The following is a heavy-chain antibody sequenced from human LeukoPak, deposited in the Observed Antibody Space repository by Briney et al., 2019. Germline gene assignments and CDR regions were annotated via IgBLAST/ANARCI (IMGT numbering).Heavy chain of an antibody. Sequence: ASVKVSCKASGYTLTSYGISWVRQAPGQGREWVGWVSAYNGNTNYAHKLQGRVTMTTDTSTSTAYMELRSLRSDATAVYYCARGSHDRYDSSSDGFDIWGQGTMVTVSS. CDR3: ARGSHDRYDSSSDGFDI. V-gene: IGHV1-18*01. D-gene: IGHD3-22*01. CDR2: VSAYNGNT. J-gene: IGHJ3*02. CDR1: GYTLTSYG.